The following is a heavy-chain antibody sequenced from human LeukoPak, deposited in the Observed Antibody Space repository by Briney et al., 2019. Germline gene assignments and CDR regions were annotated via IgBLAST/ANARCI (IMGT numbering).Heavy chain of an antibody. CDR1: GGSVSGDKYY. Sequence: PSETLSLTCTVSGGSVSGDKYYWHWIRKSPGKGLEWIGFVYYSGRTKYNPSLNSRVTISRDTSNNQVSLKLGSVTAADTAIYFCVREVSTSFYDSSGYYRQTETFDVWGQGTTVTVSS. J-gene: IGHJ3*01. D-gene: IGHD3-22*01. CDR3: VREVSTSFYDSSGYYRQTETFDV. V-gene: IGHV4-61*01. CDR2: VYYSGRT.